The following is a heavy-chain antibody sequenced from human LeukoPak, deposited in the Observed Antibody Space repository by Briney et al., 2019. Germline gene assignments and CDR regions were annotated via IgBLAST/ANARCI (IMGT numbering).Heavy chain of an antibody. V-gene: IGHV3-30*09. D-gene: IGHD1-26*01. CDR3: ARDPVRSGATIPYFDY. J-gene: IGHJ4*02. CDR2: ISYDGSNK. Sequence: PGGSLRLSCAASGFTFSSYAMHWVRQAPGKGLEWVAVISYDGSNKYYADSVKGRFAISRDNSKNTLYLQMNSLRAEDTAVYYCARDPVRSGATIPYFDYWGQGTLVTVSS. CDR1: GFTFSSYA.